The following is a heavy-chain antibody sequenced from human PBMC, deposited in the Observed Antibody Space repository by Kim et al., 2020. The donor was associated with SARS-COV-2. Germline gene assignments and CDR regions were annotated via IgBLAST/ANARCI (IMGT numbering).Heavy chain of an antibody. CDR3: AKFAGSGSYSDY. V-gene: IGHV3-9*01. J-gene: IGHJ4*02. Sequence: GGSLRLSCAASGFTFDDYAMHWVRQAPGKGLEWVSGISWNSGSIGYADSVKGRFTISRDNAKNSLYLQMNSLRAEDTALYYCAKFAGSGSYSDYWGQGTLATVSS. CDR1: GFTFDDYA. CDR2: ISWNSGSI. D-gene: IGHD3-10*01.